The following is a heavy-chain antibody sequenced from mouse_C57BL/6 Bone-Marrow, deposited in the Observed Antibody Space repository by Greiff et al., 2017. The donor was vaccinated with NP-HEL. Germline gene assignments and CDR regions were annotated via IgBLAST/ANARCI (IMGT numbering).Heavy chain of an antibody. Sequence: QVQLKESGAELVKPGASVKMSCKASGYTFTSYWITWVKQRPGQGLEWIGDIYPGSGSTNYNEKFKSKATLTVDTSSSTAYMQLSSLTSEDAAVDYCAREGGDYWGQGTSVTVSS. CDR3: AREGGDY. V-gene: IGHV1-55*01. J-gene: IGHJ4*01. CDR1: GYTFTSYW. CDR2: IYPGSGST.